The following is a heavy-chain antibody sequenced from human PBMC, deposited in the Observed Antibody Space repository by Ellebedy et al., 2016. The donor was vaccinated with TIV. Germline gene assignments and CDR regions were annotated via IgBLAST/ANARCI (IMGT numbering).Heavy chain of an antibody. Sequence: SVKVSCXASGGTFSSYAISWVRQAPGQGLEWMGGIIPIFGTANYAQKFQGRVTITADESTSTAYMELSSLRSEDTAVYYCARGLRTGGYYYYGMDVWGQGTTVTVSS. V-gene: IGHV1-69*13. CDR3: ARGLRTGGYYYYGMDV. CDR2: IIPIFGTA. D-gene: IGHD1-1*01. CDR1: GGTFSSYA. J-gene: IGHJ6*02.